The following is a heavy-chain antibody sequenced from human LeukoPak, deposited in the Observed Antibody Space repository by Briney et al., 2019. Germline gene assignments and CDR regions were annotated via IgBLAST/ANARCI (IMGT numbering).Heavy chain of an antibody. J-gene: IGHJ4*02. D-gene: IGHD2-15*01. CDR3: TRERYGSGYGY. CDR1: GFTFGDYA. CDR2: IRSKAYGGTT. V-gene: IGHV3-49*04. Sequence: GGSLRLSCTASGFTFGDYAMSWVRQAPGKGLEWVAFIRSKAYGGTTEYAASVKGRFTVSRDDSKSIAYLEMNSLKTEDTAVYYCTRERYGSGYGYWGQGTLVTVSS.